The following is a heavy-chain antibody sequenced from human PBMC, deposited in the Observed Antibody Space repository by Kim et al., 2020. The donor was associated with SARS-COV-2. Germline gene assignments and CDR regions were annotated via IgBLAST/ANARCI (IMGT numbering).Heavy chain of an antibody. CDR1: GYTFTSYA. V-gene: IGHV7-4-1*02. CDR3: ARGPNPLPAYYDFWSGSSVALGGYVDL. D-gene: IGHD3-3*01. CDR2: INTNTGNP. J-gene: IGHJ2*01. Sequence: ASVKVSCKASGYTFTSYAMNWVRQAPGQGLEWMGWINTNTGNPTYAQGFTGRFVFSLDTSVSTAYLQISSLKAEDTAVYYCARGPNPLPAYYDFWSGSSVALGGYVDLWGRGTLVTVSS.